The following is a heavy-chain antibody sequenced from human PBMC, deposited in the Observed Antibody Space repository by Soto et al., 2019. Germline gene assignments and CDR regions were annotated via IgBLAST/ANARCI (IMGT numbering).Heavy chain of an antibody. V-gene: IGHV3-64D*06. J-gene: IGHJ4*02. Sequence: PGGSLRLCCSTSGFTFRNYAMHWVRQAPGQGLDYVSAIDTGGGTYYADSVKGRFSISRDNSKNTLYLQMSSLRPEDTAVYYCVNSLQCFTSGCNFDYWGQGTLVTVSS. CDR1: GFTFRNYA. CDR2: IDTGGGT. CDR3: VNSLQCFTSGCNFDY. D-gene: IGHD3-22*01.